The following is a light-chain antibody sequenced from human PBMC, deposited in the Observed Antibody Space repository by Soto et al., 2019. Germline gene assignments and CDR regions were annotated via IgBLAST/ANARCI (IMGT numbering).Light chain of an antibody. CDR2: DVS. V-gene: IGLV2-11*01. Sequence: QSALTQPRSVSGSPGQSVTISCTGTSSDVGGYNYVSWYQQHPGKAPKLMIYDVSKRPSGVPDRLSGSKSGNTASLTISGLQAEDAADYYCCSYAGSYTYVVFGGGTQLTVL. CDR1: SSDVGGYNY. J-gene: IGLJ2*01. CDR3: CSYAGSYTYVV.